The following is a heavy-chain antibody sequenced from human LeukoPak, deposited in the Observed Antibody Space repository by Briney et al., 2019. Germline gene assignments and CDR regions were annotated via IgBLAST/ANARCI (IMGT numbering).Heavy chain of an antibody. D-gene: IGHD3-22*01. CDR2: IYTSGST. V-gene: IGHV4-61*02. CDR3: ARRTYYYDSSGYDYYYYMDV. CDR1: GGFISSGSYY. Sequence: SQSLSLTCTVSGGFISSGSYYWSWIRQPGGRGLGWIGRIYTSGSTNYNPSLKSRVTISVDTSKNQFSLKLSSVTAADTAVYYCARRTYYYDSSGYDYYYYMDVWGKGTTVTISS. J-gene: IGHJ6*03.